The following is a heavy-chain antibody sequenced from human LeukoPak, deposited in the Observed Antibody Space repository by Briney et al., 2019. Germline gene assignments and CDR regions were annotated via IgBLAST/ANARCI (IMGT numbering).Heavy chain of an antibody. CDR1: GFTFSAYE. V-gene: IGHV3-7*03. CDR3: ARITWSGSTWSFAY. CDR2: IKQDGSEK. J-gene: IGHJ4*02. Sequence: GGSLRLSCAASGFTFSAYEMNWVRQAPGKGLEWVANIKQDGSEKYYVDSVKGRFTISRDDARSSLYLQMNSLRADDTAVYYCARITWSGSTWSFAYWGQGTLVTVSS. D-gene: IGHD6-13*01.